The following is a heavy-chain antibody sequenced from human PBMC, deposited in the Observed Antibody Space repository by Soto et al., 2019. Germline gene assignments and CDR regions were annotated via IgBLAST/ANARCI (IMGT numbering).Heavy chain of an antibody. V-gene: IGHV1-18*01. D-gene: IGHD3-10*01. J-gene: IGHJ6*02. Sequence: GASVKVSCKASGYTFTSYGISWVRQAPGQGLEWMGWISAYNGNTNYAQKLQGRVTMTTDTSTSTAYMELRSLRSDDTAVYYCARDARIWFGELDSLGCYYYNGMDVWGQGTTVTVSS. CDR1: GYTFTSYG. CDR2: ISAYNGNT. CDR3: ARDARIWFGELDSLGCYYYNGMDV.